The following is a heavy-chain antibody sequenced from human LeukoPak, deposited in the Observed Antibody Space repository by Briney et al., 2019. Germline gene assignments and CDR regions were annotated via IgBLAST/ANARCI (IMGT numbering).Heavy chain of an antibody. V-gene: IGHV4-59*11. CDR2: IYYSGST. CDR3: ARRARVGKKDYFDY. Sequence: SETLSLTCTVSGGSISSHYWSWIRQPPGKGLEWIGYIYYSGSTNYNPSLKSRVTISVDTSKNQFSLKLSSVTAADTAVYYYARRARVGKKDYFDYWGQGTLVTVSS. J-gene: IGHJ4*02. CDR1: GGSISSHY. D-gene: IGHD1-26*01.